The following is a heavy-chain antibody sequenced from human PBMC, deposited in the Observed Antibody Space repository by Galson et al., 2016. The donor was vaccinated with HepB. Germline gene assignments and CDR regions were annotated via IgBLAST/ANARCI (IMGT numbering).Heavy chain of an antibody. J-gene: IGHJ4*02. CDR2: ISRDGSDE. V-gene: IGHV3-30*18. Sequence: SLRLSCAASGLFFSNYGMHWVRQAPGKGLDWVAFISRDGSDEDYADSVKGRFTISRDKSKNTLHLQMSSLRAEDTAVYYCAKDHCSGVSCFHFHAWGQGTLVTVSS. CDR3: AKDHCSGVSCFHFHA. D-gene: IGHD2-15*01. CDR1: GLFFSNYG.